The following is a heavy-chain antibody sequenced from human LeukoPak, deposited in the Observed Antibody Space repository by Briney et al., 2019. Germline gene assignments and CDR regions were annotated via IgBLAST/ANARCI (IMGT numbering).Heavy chain of an antibody. CDR1: GGSISSYF. J-gene: IGHJ3*02. V-gene: IGHV4-59*01. Sequence: PSETLSLTCTVSGGSISSYFWSWIRQPPGKGLEWIGYLYYSGSTNYDPSLKSRVTISVDTSKNQFSLRLSSVTAADTAVYYCARSNGFNDAFDIWGQGTMVTVSS. CDR2: LYYSGST. D-gene: IGHD4-17*01. CDR3: ARSNGFNDAFDI.